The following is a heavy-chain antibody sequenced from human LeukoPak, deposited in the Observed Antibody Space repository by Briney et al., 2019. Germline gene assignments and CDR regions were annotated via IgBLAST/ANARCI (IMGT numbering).Heavy chain of an antibody. J-gene: IGHJ4*02. Sequence: PSETLSLTCTVSGGSISGYYWSWIRQPPGKGLEWIAYLFYSGSTDYNPSLESRVTISVDTSKNQFSLKLRSVTAADTAVYYCATVAVIRGVTYFDYWGQGTLVTVSS. D-gene: IGHD3-10*01. CDR3: ATVAVIRGVTYFDY. CDR2: LFYSGST. V-gene: IGHV4-59*01. CDR1: GGSISGYY.